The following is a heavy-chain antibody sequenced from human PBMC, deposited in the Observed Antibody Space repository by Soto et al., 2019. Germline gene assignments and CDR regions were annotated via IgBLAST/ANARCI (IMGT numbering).Heavy chain of an antibody. V-gene: IGHV1-69*08. CDR3: AGEARDRESALVAAAIDGMDV. CDR1: GGTFSRHS. J-gene: IGHJ6*02. Sequence: QVQLVQSGAEVKKPGSSVKVSCKASGGTFSRHSITWVRQAPGHGLEWMGRIMPIFGIASYAQKFQGRVTITADKSTSTAYMELSSLRSEETAVYYCAGEARDRESALVAAAIDGMDVWGQGTTVTVSS. D-gene: IGHD2-15*01. CDR2: IMPIFGIA.